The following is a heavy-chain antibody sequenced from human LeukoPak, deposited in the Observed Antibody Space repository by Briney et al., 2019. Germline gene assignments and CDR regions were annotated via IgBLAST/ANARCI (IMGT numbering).Heavy chain of an antibody. CDR2: IIPIFGTA. CDR1: GGTFSSYA. J-gene: IGHJ5*02. Sequence: ASVKVSCKASGGTFSSYAISWVRQAPGQGLEWMGGIIPIFGTANYAQKFQGRVTITTDESTSTAYMELSSLRYEDTAVYYCARSRLPGYYDFWSGYDNNWFDPWGQGTLVTVSS. D-gene: IGHD3-3*01. CDR3: ARSRLPGYYDFWSGYDNNWFDP. V-gene: IGHV1-69*05.